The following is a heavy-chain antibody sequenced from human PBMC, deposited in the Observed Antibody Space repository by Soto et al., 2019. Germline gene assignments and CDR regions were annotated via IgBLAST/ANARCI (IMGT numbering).Heavy chain of an antibody. D-gene: IGHD3-10*01. CDR1: GGSISSYY. CDR2: IYYSGST. J-gene: IGHJ6*02. Sequence: SETLSLTCTVSGGSISSYYWSWIRQPPGKGLEWIGYIYYSGSTNYNPSLKSRVTISVDTSKNQFSLKLSSVTAADTAVYYCAREVRGVNYYYYGMDVWGQGTTVTVSS. V-gene: IGHV4-59*01. CDR3: AREVRGVNYYYYGMDV.